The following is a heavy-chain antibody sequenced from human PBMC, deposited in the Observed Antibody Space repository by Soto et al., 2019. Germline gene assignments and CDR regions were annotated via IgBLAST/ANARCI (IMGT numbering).Heavy chain of an antibody. CDR1: GFTFSTYG. J-gene: IGHJ6*02. Sequence: QVQLVESGGGVVKPGRSLRLSCAASGFTFSTYGMHWVRQAPGKGLEWVAVTSYDGSNKYYADSVKGRFAISRDNSKNTLYLQMNSLRAEDTAVYYCAKDGDYDYYGMDVWGQGTMVTVSS. CDR3: AKDGDYDYYGMDV. CDR2: TSYDGSNK. D-gene: IGHD4-17*01. V-gene: IGHV3-30*18.